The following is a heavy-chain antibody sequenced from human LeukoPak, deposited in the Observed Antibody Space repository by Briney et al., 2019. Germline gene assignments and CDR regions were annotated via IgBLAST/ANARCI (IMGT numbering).Heavy chain of an antibody. V-gene: IGHV1-69*13. J-gene: IGHJ4*02. CDR2: IIPIFGTA. Sequence: ASVKVSFKASGGTFSSYAISWVRQAPGQGLEWMGGIIPIFGTANYAQKFQGRVTITADESTSTAYMELSSLRSEDTDVYYCARVKYYYGSGTKYYFDYWGQGTLVTVSS. CDR1: GGTFSSYA. CDR3: ARVKYYYGSGTKYYFDY. D-gene: IGHD3-10*01.